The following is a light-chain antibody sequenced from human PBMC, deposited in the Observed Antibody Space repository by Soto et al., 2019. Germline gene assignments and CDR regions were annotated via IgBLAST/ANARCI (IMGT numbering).Light chain of an antibody. V-gene: IGKV3-20*01. J-gene: IGKJ4*01. CDR1: QSVSSSY. Sequence: IGLTHSPGSLPLSPGERATLSCRASQSVSSSYLAWYQQKPGQAPRLLIYGASSRATGMPDRFSGSGSGTDFTLTISRLEPEDFAVYYCQQYGSSALTFGGGTKV. CDR3: QQYGSSALT. CDR2: GAS.